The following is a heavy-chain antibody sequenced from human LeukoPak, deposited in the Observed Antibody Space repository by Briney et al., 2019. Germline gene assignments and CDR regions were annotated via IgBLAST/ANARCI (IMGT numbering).Heavy chain of an antibody. Sequence: PGGSLRLSCAASGFTFSSYSMNWVRQAPGKGLEWVSSISSSSSYIYYADSVKGRFTISRDNAKNSLYLQMNSLRAEDTAVYYCARDWGDSPHYYYYMDVWGKGTTVTVSS. CDR2: ISSSSSYI. J-gene: IGHJ6*03. CDR1: GFTFSSYS. V-gene: IGHV3-21*01. D-gene: IGHD3-10*01. CDR3: ARDWGDSPHYYYYMDV.